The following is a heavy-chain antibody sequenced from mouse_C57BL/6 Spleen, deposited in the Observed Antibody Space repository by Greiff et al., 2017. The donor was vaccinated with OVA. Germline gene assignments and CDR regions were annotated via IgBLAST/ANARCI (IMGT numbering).Heavy chain of an antibody. D-gene: IGHD1-1*01. CDR2: IHPADSDT. Sequence: QVQLQQPGAELVKPGASVKVSCKASGYTFTGYWMHWVKQRPGQGLEWIGWIHPADSDTNYTQKFKGKATLTVDKSSSTAYMQLSSRTSEDSAVYYGGRYGNLGYWGQGTTLTVSS. CDR3: GRYGNLGY. V-gene: IGHV1-74*01. J-gene: IGHJ2*01. CDR1: GYTFTGYW.